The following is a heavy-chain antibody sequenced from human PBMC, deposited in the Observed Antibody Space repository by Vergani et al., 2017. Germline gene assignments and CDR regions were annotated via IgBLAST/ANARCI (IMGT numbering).Heavy chain of an antibody. CDR3: AKDSASGSYYVPFDY. CDR2: ISGSGGST. V-gene: IGHV3-23*01. Sequence: EVQLLESGGGLVQPGGSLRLSCSASGFTFSSYAMSWVRQAPGKVLEWVSAISGSGGSTYYADSVKGRFTISRDNSKNTLYLQMNSLRAEDTAVYYCAKDSASGSYYVPFDYWGQGTLVTVSS. D-gene: IGHD1-26*01. CDR1: GFTFSSYA. J-gene: IGHJ4*02.